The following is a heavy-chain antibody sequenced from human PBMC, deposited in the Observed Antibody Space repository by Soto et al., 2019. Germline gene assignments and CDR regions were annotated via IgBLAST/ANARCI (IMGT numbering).Heavy chain of an antibody. CDR1: GFTFSSYG. D-gene: IGHD3-3*01. V-gene: IGHV3-30*18. CDR2: ISYDGSNK. Sequence: GGSLRLSCAASGFTFSSYGMHWVRQAPGKGLEWVAVISYDGSNKYYADSVKGRFTISRDNSKNTLYLQMNSLRAEDTAVYYCAKDSVTIFGVAPVGFDYWGQGTLVTVSS. CDR3: AKDSVTIFGVAPVGFDY. J-gene: IGHJ4*02.